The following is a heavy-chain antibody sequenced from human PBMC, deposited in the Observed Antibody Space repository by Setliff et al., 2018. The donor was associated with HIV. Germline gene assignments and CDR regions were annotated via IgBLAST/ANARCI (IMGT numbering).Heavy chain of an antibody. CDR3: ARRTIWGDAFDI. V-gene: IGHV4-39*07. D-gene: IGHD3-16*01. CDR2: TFHSGNT. J-gene: IGHJ3*02. Sequence: PSETLSLTCTVSGGSISSNTYYWGWIRQPPGKGLEWIGNTFHSGNTDQNPSLKSRVTMSVETSENQFSLRLNSVTAADTAVYYCARRTIWGDAFDIWGRGTMVTVSS. CDR1: GGSISSNTYY.